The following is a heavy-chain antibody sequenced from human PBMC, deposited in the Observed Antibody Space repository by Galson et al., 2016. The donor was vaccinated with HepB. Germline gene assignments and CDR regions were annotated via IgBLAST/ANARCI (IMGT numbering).Heavy chain of an antibody. CDR1: GGSISSGDYY. D-gene: IGHD1-1*01. CDR3: ARPLLETIALGGAFDI. V-gene: IGHV4-30-4*01. Sequence: TLSLTCTVSGGSISSGDYYWSWIRQTPGGDLEWIGYIYHTGITYYKPSLESRVTMSVDTSKNQFSLKLTSVTAADTAVYFCARPLLETIALGGAFDIWGQGTMVTVSS. CDR2: IYHTGIT. J-gene: IGHJ3*02.